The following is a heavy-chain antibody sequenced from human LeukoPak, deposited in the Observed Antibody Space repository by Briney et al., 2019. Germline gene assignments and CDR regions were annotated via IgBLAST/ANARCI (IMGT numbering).Heavy chain of an antibody. CDR3: ARASPWYSSSWYGSYYYYMDV. V-gene: IGHV3-21*01. J-gene: IGHJ6*03. Sequence: PGGSLRLSCAASGFTFSSYSMNWVRQAPGKGLEWVSSISSSSSYIYYADSVKGRFTISRDNAKNSLYLQMNSLRAEDTAVYYCARASPWYSSSWYGSYYYYMDVWGKGTTVTVSS. D-gene: IGHD6-13*01. CDR2: ISSSSSYI. CDR1: GFTFSSYS.